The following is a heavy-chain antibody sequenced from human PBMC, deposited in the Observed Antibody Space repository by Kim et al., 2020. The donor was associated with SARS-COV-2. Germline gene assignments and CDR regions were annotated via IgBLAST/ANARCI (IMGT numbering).Heavy chain of an antibody. D-gene: IGHD2-15*01. Sequence: GGSLRLSCAASGFTFSSYGMHWVRQAPGKGLEWVAVISYDGSNKYYADSVKGRFTISRDNSKNTLYLQMNSLRAEDTAVYYCAKDRGYCSGGSCYGSYYYAIDGWGQGTTVTVSS. V-gene: IGHV3-30*18. CDR3: AKDRGYCSGGSCYGSYYYAIDG. CDR2: ISYDGSNK. CDR1: GFTFSSYG. J-gene: IGHJ6*02.